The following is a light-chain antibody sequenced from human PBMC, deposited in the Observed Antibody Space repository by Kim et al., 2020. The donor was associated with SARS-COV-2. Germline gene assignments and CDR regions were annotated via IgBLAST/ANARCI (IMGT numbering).Light chain of an antibody. CDR2: DVS. CDR1: SSEVGGYIY. CDR3: WLYAGSWV. V-gene: IGLV2-11*01. Sequence: SPGQSVTMSTTETSSEVGGYIYVSWYQQHPGKAPKLMIYDVSKRPSGVPDRFSGSKSGNTASLTISGLQAEDEADYYCWLYAGSWVFGGGTQLTVL. J-gene: IGLJ3*02.